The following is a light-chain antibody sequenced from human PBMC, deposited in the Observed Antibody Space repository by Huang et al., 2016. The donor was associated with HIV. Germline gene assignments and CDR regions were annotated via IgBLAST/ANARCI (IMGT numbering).Light chain of an antibody. Sequence: DIVMTQSPDFLAVSLGERATISCQSSHSLLNSHNRNNYLAWYQQNPGQPPKLLIYWASVRESGVPDRFIGSGSGTDFTLTITSLQAEDVAVYFCQQYFFSPMTFGPGTKVDI. V-gene: IGKV4-1*01. CDR1: HSLLNSHNRNNY. CDR3: QQYFFSPMT. J-gene: IGKJ3*01. CDR2: WAS.